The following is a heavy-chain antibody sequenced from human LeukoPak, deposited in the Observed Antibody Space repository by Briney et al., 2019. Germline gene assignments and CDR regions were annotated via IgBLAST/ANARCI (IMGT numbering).Heavy chain of an antibody. V-gene: IGHV4-59*01. CDR2: FYDSGST. CDR1: GASIRNYH. CDR3: ARDYHYDGNRVGFDY. Sequence: SETLSLTCTVSGASIRNYHWSWIRQPPGKGLEWIAYFYDSGSTNYNPSLKSRVTISVDTSKNQFSLKLSSVTAADTAVYYCARDYHYDGNRVGFDYWGQGTLVTVSS. J-gene: IGHJ4*02. D-gene: IGHD3-22*01.